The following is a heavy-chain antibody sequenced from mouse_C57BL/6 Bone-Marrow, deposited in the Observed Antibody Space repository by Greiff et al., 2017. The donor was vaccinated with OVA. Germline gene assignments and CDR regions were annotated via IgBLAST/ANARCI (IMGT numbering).Heavy chain of an antibody. CDR2: ISSGGSYT. CDR1: GFTFSSYG. D-gene: IGHD1-1*01. CDR3: ARHRDYYGSSYGYFDV. Sequence: EVKLMESGGDLVKPGGSLKLSCAASGFTFSSYGMSWVRQTPDKRLEWVATISSGGSYTYYPDSVKGRFTISRDNAKNTLYLQMSSLKSEDTAMYYCARHRDYYGSSYGYFDVWGTGTTVTVSS. V-gene: IGHV5-6*01. J-gene: IGHJ1*03.